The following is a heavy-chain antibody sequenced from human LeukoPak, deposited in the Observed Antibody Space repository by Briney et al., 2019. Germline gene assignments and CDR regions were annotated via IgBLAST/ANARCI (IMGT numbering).Heavy chain of an antibody. D-gene: IGHD3-10*01. J-gene: IGHJ4*02. V-gene: IGHV3-74*01. CDR3: ARGADHGGSYYPD. Sequence: GGSLRLSCAASGFRFSNSWMYWVRQGPGKGPVWVSRMKTDGTRIEYADSVEGRFTISRDNAKNTLFLQMSSLRVEDTAVYYCARGADHGGSYYPDWGQGTRVTVSS. CDR1: GFRFSNSW. CDR2: MKTDGTRI.